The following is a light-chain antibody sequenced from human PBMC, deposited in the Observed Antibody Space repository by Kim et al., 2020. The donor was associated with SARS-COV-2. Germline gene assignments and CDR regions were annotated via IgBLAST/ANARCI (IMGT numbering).Light chain of an antibody. CDR3: QQCNSYLYT. V-gene: IGKV1-5*01. CDR2: DAS. Sequence: SASVGDRVTITCRASQSISSWLAWYQQKPGKAPKLLIYDASTLESGVPSRFSGSGSGTEFTLTISSLQPGDFATYYCQQCNSYLYTFGQGTKLEIK. CDR1: QSISSW. J-gene: IGKJ2*01.